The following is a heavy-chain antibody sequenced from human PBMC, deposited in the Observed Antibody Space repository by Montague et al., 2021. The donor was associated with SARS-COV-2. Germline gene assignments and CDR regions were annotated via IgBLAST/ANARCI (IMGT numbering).Heavy chain of an antibody. V-gene: IGHV4-34*01. CDR3: ARGLTGISMIVVVLLGASHYFDY. Sequence: SETLSLTCAMYGGSFSDYHWSWIRQPPGKGLEWIGEINHSGSTNYNPSLKSRVTISIYTSKRQFSLKLSSVTAADTAVYYCARGLTGISMIVVVLLGASHYFDYWGQGNLVTVSS. D-gene: IGHD3-22*01. CDR2: INHSGST. J-gene: IGHJ4*02. CDR1: GGSFSDYH.